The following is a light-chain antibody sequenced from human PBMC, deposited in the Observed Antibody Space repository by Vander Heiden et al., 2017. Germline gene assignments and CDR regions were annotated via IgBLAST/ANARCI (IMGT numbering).Light chain of an antibody. J-gene: IGKJ4*01. V-gene: IGKV3-15*01. Sequence: ELVLTQSPATLSVSPGERATLSCRPSQNFGSNLAWYQQKPGQAPWLLIYEASTRATGVPARFSGSGSGAEFTLTISSLQSEDVAVYFCQQYNKWPLTFGGGTKVEI. CDR1: QNFGSN. CDR2: EAS. CDR3: QQYNKWPLT.